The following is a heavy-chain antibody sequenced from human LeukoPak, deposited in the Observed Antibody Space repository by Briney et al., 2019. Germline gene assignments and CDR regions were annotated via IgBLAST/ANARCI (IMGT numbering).Heavy chain of an antibody. V-gene: IGHV3-33*01. J-gene: IGHJ4*02. CDR3: ARDDVASGYDLFDY. Sequence: GRSLRLSCEASGFTFSTYGMHWVRQAPGKGLEWVAVIWNDGSNKYYADSVKGRFTISRDNSKNTLYLQMNSLRVEDTAVYYCARDDVASGYDLFDYWGQGTLVTVSS. CDR2: IWNDGSNK. D-gene: IGHD5-12*01. CDR1: GFTFSTYG.